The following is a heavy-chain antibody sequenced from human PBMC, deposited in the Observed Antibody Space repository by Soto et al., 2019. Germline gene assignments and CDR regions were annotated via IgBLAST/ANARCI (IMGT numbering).Heavy chain of an antibody. CDR3: AKRVAAAGHLDH. D-gene: IGHD6-13*01. Sequence: QVQLVESGGGVVQPGRSLRLSCAASGFIFSSYGMHWVRQAPGKGLEWVAVISYDGSKKNYVDSVKGRFTISRDKSKNTVDLQMNSLRPEDTAVCYCAKRVAAAGHLDHWGQGTLVTVSS. CDR1: GFIFSSYG. J-gene: IGHJ4*02. V-gene: IGHV3-30*18. CDR2: ISYDGSKK.